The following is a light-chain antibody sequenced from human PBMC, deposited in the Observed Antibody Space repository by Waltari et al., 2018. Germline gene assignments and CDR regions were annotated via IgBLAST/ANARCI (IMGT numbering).Light chain of an antibody. J-gene: IGLJ2*01. Sequence: QSALTQPAXXXGSPGQSITISCTGXSSDVGGYNYVSWYQQHPGKAPKLMIYEVSNRPSGVXXRXSGSKSGXXASLTISGXQAEDEADXYCSSYTXXXXVVFGGGTXLTVL. CDR2: EVS. CDR3: SSYTXXXXVV. V-gene: IGLV2-14*01. CDR1: SSDVGGYNY.